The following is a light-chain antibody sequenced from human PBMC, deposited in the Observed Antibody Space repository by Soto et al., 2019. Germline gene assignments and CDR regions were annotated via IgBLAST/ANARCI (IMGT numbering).Light chain of an antibody. J-gene: IGLJ1*01. Sequence: QSALTQPPSVSGSPGQSVTISCTGTSSDVGSYNRVSWYQQPPGTAPKLMIYDVSNRPSGVPDRFSGSKSGNTASLTISGLQAEDEADYYCSSYTGGNPSYVFGTGTKLTVL. CDR1: SSDVGSYNR. CDR2: DVS. CDR3: SSYTGGNPSYV. V-gene: IGLV2-18*02.